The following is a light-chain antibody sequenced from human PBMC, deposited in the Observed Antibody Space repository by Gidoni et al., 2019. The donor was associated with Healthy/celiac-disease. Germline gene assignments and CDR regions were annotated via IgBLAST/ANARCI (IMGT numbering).Light chain of an antibody. V-gene: IGKV1-5*01. Sequence: DIQMTQSPSTLSASVGDRVTITCRASQSISSWLAWYQQKPGKAPKLLIYDASSLESGVHSRFSGSGSGTEFPLTISSLQPDDFATYYCQQYNSYSPYTFGQGTKLEIK. CDR3: QQYNSYSPYT. J-gene: IGKJ2*01. CDR2: DAS. CDR1: QSISSW.